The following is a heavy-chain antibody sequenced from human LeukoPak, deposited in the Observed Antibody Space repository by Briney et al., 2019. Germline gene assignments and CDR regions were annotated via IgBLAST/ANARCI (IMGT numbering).Heavy chain of an antibody. J-gene: IGHJ4*02. CDR2: IRHSGST. CDR3: MRGGIGYDSDY. CDR1: GGSISSGGYY. D-gene: IGHD5-12*01. Sequence: SQTLSLTCTVSGGSISSGGYYCSWIRQPPGKGLEWVGYIRHSGSTYYNPSLKSRVTISADRSKNQFSLKLSSVTAADTAVYYCMRGGIGYDSDYWGQGTLVTVSS. V-gene: IGHV4-30-2*01.